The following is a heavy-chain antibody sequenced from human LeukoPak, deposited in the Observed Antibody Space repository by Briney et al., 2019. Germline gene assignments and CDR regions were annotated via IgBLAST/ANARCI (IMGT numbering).Heavy chain of an antibody. CDR3: ARDRYYYDSSGGAFDI. D-gene: IGHD3-22*01. J-gene: IGHJ3*02. Sequence: PSETLSLTCTVSGGSITSRNSYWTWIRQPAGKGLEWIGRVFGDGSTNYNPSLKSRVTMSVDTSKNQFSLKLSSVTAADTAVYYCARDRYYYDSSGGAFDIWGQGTMVTVSS. V-gene: IGHV4-61*02. CDR2: VFGDGST. CDR1: GGSITSRNSY.